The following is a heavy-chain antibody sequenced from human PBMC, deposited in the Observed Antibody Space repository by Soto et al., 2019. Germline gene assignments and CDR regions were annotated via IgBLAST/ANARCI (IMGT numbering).Heavy chain of an antibody. CDR1: GGSISSGGYY. CDR2: IYYSGST. J-gene: IGHJ3*02. Sequence: PSETLSLTCTVSGGSISSGGYYWSWIRQHPGKGLEWIGYIYYSGSTYYNPSLKSRVTISVDTSKNQFSLKLSSVTAADTAVYYCARDVARGGNPPNALDIWGQGTMVTVSS. V-gene: IGHV4-31*03. CDR3: ARDVARGGNPPNALDI. D-gene: IGHD2-15*01.